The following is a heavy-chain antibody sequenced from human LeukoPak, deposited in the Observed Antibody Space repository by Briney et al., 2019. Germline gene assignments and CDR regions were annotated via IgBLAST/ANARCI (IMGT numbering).Heavy chain of an antibody. V-gene: IGHV5-51*01. CDR1: GYSFTNYW. Sequence: GESLKISCKGSGYSFTNYWIGWVRQMPGKGLEWMGIIYSGDSGTRYSPSFQGQVTISADKSISTAYLQWSSLKASDTAMYYCARGGFCSGGSCYSYYDYWGQGTLVTVSS. CDR3: ARGGFCSGGSCYSYYDY. J-gene: IGHJ4*02. D-gene: IGHD2-15*01. CDR2: IYSGDSGT.